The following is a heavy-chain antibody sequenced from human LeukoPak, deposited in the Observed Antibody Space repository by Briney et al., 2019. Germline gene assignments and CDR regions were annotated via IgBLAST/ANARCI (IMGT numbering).Heavy chain of an antibody. CDR2: INPNSGGT. J-gene: IGHJ4*02. Sequence: GASVKVSCKASGYTFTGYYMHWVRQAPGQGLEWTGWINPNSGGTNYAQKFQGRVTMTRNTSISTAYMELSRLRSDDTAVYYCARRVGARGGYYFDYWGQGTLVTVSS. CDR1: GYTFTGYY. D-gene: IGHD1-26*01. CDR3: ARRVGARGGYYFDY. V-gene: IGHV1-2*02.